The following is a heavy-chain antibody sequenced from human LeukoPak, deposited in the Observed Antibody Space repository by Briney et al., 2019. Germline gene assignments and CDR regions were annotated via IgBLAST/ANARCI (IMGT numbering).Heavy chain of an antibody. D-gene: IGHD5-24*01. V-gene: IGHV3-48*01. CDR2: ISSSSSTI. J-gene: IGHJ5*02. CDR3: ARDRGRDGFTNWFDP. Sequence: GGSLRLSCAASGFTFSSYSMNWVRQAPGKGLEWVSYISSSSSTIYYADSVKGRFTISRDNAKNSLYLQMNSLRAEDTAVYYCARDRGRDGFTNWFDPRGQGTLVTVSS. CDR1: GFTFSSYS.